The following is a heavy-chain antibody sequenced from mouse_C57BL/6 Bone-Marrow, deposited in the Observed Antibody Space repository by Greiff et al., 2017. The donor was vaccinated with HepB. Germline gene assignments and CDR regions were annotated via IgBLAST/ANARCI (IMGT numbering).Heavy chain of an antibody. CDR3: ARCPHYYGSHYAMDY. CDR1: GYTFTSYG. Sequence: VKLQQSGAELARPGASVKLSCKASGYTFTSYGISWVKQSTGQGLEWIGEIYPRSGNTYYNEKFKGKATLTADKSSSTAYMELRSLTSEDSAVYFCARCPHYYGSHYAMDYWGQGTSVTVSS. J-gene: IGHJ4*01. D-gene: IGHD1-1*01. V-gene: IGHV1-81*01. CDR2: IYPRSGNT.